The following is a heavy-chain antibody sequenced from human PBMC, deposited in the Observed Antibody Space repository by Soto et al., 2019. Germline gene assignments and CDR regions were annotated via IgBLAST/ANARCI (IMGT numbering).Heavy chain of an antibody. J-gene: IGHJ4*02. CDR1: GASIAGSSY. CDR2: FSLSGTT. D-gene: IGHD2-8*02. Sequence: QVQLQESGPGLMKPSETLSLTCSVSGASIAGSSYWSWIRQPAGKGLEWIGRFSLSGTTNYSPSLRSRVTMSADVSKNQFSLRLTSVTAADTALYYCARGMTPPGAPAWYYFDSWVQGTLVTVSS. CDR3: ARGMTPPGAPAWYYFDS. V-gene: IGHV4-4*07.